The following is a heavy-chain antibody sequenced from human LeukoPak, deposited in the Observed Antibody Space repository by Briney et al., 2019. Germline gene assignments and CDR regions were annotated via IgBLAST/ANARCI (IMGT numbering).Heavy chain of an antibody. Sequence: SETLSLTCTVSGGSISSYYWSWVRQPPGKGLEWIGYIYYSGSTNYNPSLKSRVTISVDTSKNQFSLKLSSVTAADTAVYYCARQQLSQLYYFDYWGQGTLVTVSS. CDR1: GGSISSYY. V-gene: IGHV4-59*01. CDR3: ARQQLSQLYYFDY. J-gene: IGHJ4*02. D-gene: IGHD6-13*01. CDR2: IYYSGST.